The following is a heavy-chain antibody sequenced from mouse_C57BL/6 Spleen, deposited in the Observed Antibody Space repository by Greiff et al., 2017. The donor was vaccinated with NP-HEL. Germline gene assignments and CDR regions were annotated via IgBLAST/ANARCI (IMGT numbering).Heavy chain of an antibody. CDR2: IHPNSGST. V-gene: IGHV1-64*01. CDR3: ARRAQATLFDY. J-gene: IGHJ2*01. CDR1: GYTFTSYW. Sequence: QVQLQQPGAELVKPGASVKLSCKASGYTFTSYWMHWVKQRPGQGLEWIGMIHPNSGSTNYNEKFKSKATLTVDKSSSTAYMQLSSLTSEDSAVYYCARRAQATLFDYWGQGTTLTVSS. D-gene: IGHD3-2*02.